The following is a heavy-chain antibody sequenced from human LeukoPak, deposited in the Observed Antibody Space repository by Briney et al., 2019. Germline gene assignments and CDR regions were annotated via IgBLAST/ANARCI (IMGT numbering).Heavy chain of an antibody. J-gene: IGHJ4*02. CDR1: GFTFSSYG. CDR2: ISNDGGDR. D-gene: IGHD2-15*01. V-gene: IGHV3-30*18. CDR3: AKDRDVGGAAYFFDY. Sequence: GRSLRLSCAASGFTFSSYGMHWVRQAPGKGLEWVAVISNDGGDRKYADSVKGRFTISRDNSKNTLYLQMNSLRVEDTAVYYCAKDRDVGGAAYFFDYWGQGTLVTVSS.